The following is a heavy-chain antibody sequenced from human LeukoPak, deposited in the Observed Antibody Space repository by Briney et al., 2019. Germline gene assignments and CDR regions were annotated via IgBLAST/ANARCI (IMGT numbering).Heavy chain of an antibody. CDR1: GFTLAGNY. J-gene: IGHJ4*02. CDR2: IYGGGTS. V-gene: IGHV3-53*01. D-gene: IGHD3/OR15-3a*01. CDR3: ARSPMDVGDY. Sequence: GGSLRLSCAVSGFTLAGNYMSGVRQAPGKGLEWLSVIYGGGTSYYAASVKGRFTISRDISKNTLYLQMNSLRAEDTAVYYCARSPMDVGDYWGQGTLVTVSS.